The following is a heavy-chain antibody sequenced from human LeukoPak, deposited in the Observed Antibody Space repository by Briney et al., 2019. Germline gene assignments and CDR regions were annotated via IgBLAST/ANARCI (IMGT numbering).Heavy chain of an antibody. CDR3: ATSGSYPYDAFDI. CDR2: ISAYNGNT. CDR1: GYTFTSYG. Sequence: ASVKDSCKASGYTFTSYGISWVRQAPGQGLEWMGWISAYNGNTSYAQKLQGRVTMTTDTSTSTAYMELRSLRSDDTAVYYCATSGSYPYDAFDIWGQGTMVTVSS. J-gene: IGHJ3*02. V-gene: IGHV1-18*01. D-gene: IGHD1-26*01.